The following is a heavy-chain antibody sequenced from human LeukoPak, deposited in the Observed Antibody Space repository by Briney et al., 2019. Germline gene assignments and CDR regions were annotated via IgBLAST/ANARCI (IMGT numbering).Heavy chain of an antibody. J-gene: IGHJ4*02. Sequence: GGSLRLSCAASGFIFSNSAIHWVRQSPGKGLEWVAFISEDGTKKFYVGSVKDRFTISRDNSKNTLYLQMTSLRPEDTAVYYCAKDILPGAGSFDYWGQGTLVTVSS. CDR1: GFIFSNSA. CDR2: ISEDGTKK. CDR3: AKDILPGAGSFDY. D-gene: IGHD2-2*02. V-gene: IGHV3-30*02.